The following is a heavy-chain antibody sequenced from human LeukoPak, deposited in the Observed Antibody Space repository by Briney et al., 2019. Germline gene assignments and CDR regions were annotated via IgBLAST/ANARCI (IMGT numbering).Heavy chain of an antibody. CDR3: AKDGGYYDFWSGYYLSDAFDI. D-gene: IGHD3-3*01. CDR1: GFTFSSYA. CDR2: ISGSGGST. J-gene: IGHJ3*02. V-gene: IGHV3-23*01. Sequence: PGGSLRLSCAASGFTFSSYAMSWVRQAPGKGVEWVSAISGSGGSTYYADTVKGRFTISRDNSKNTLHLQMNSLRAEDTAVYYCAKDGGYYDFWSGYYLSDAFDIWGQGTMVTVSS.